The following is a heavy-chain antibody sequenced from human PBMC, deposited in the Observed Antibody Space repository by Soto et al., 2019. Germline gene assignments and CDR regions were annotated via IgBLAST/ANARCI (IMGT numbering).Heavy chain of an antibody. J-gene: IGHJ5*02. V-gene: IGHV4-31*03. D-gene: IGHD6-13*01. Sequence: TLSLTCTVSGGSISSGGYYWSWIRQHPGKGLEWIGYIYYSGSTYYNPSLKSRVTISVDTSKNQFSLKLSSVTAADTAVYYCARQTKEAGPGRQGFDPWGQGTLVTVSS. CDR2: IYYSGST. CDR1: GGSISSGGYY. CDR3: ARQTKEAGPGRQGFDP.